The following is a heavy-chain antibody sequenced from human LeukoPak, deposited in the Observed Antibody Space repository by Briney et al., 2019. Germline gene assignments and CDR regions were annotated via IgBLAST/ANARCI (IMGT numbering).Heavy chain of an antibody. D-gene: IGHD3-22*01. V-gene: IGHV3-7*01. CDR1: GFTFSSYW. J-gene: IGHJ4*02. CDR3: ARARGDYYDSSGYFDY. CDR2: IKQDGSEK. Sequence: GGSLRLSCAASGFTFSSYWMSWVRQAPGKGLEWVANIKQDGSEKYYVDSVKGRFTISRDNAKNSLYLQMNSLRAEDTAVYYCARARGDYYDSSGYFDYWGQGTLVTVSS.